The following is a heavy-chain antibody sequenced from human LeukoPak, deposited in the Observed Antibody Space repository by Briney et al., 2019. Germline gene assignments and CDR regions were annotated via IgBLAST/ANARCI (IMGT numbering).Heavy chain of an antibody. J-gene: IGHJ4*02. D-gene: IGHD3-9*01. V-gene: IGHV3-23*01. CDR3: AKWGDFDILTGYYVSDF. CDR1: RFTFSNYA. CDR2: VTGRGGST. Sequence: GASLRLSCVASRFTFSNYAMSWVRQAPGKRLEWVSAVTGRGGSTYYADSVKGRFTISRDNSRNTLFLQMNSLRAEDTAIYYCAKWGDFDILTGYYVSDFWGQGTLVTVSS.